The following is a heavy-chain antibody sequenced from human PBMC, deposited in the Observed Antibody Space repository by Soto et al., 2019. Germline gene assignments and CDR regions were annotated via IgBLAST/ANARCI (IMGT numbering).Heavy chain of an antibody. D-gene: IGHD6-13*01. CDR2: IKQDGSEK. V-gene: IGHV3-7*01. Sequence: GGSLRLSCAASGFTFSSYWMSWVRQAPGKGLEWVANIKQDGSEKYYVDSVKGRFTISRDNAKNSLYLQMNSLRAEDTAVYYCAREGWLAPSSSDYWGQGTLVTVSS. CDR1: GFTFSSYW. CDR3: AREGWLAPSSSDY. J-gene: IGHJ4*02.